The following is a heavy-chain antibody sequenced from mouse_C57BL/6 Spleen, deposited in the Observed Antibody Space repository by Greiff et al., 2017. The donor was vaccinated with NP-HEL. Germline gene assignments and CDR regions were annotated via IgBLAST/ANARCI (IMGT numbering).Heavy chain of an antibody. CDR2: INPSSGYT. V-gene: IGHV1-4*01. D-gene: IGHD2-2*01. CDR1: GYTFTSYT. CDR3: ARSGHGYDAVAMDY. Sequence: QVQLQQSGAELARPGASVKMSCKASGYTFTSYTMHWVKQRPGQGLEWIGYINPSSGYTKYNQKFKDKATLTADKSSSTAYMQLSSLTSEDSAVYYCARSGHGYDAVAMDYWGQGTSVTVSS. J-gene: IGHJ4*01.